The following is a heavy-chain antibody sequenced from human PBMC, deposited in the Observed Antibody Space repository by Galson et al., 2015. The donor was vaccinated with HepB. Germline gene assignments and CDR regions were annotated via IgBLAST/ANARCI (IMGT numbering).Heavy chain of an antibody. CDR1: GSSFTSYW. CDR2: IYPGDSDT. V-gene: IGHV5-51*01. D-gene: IGHD3-10*01. CDR3: ARQNYYGSGSRPYFYYYYMDV. J-gene: IGHJ6*03. Sequence: QSGAEVTKPGESLKISCKGSGSSFTSYWIGWVRQMPGKGLEWMGIIYPGDSDTRYSPSFQGQVTISADKSISTAYLQWSSLKASDTAMYYCARQNYYGSGSRPYFYYYYMDVWGKGTTVTVSS.